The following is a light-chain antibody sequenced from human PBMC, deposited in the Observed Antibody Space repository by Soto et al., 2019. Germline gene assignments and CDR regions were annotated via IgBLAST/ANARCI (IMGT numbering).Light chain of an antibody. CDR1: SRDVGAYNY. CDR3: CSYAGSSTSLV. J-gene: IGLJ1*01. V-gene: IGLV2-11*01. Sequence: QSALTQPRSVSGSPGQSVTISCTGTSRDVGAYNYVSWYRQHPGKAPQLIIFDVTERPSGVPARFSGSKSGNTASLTISGLQADDEADYYCCSYAGSSTSLVFGGGTKVTVL. CDR2: DVT.